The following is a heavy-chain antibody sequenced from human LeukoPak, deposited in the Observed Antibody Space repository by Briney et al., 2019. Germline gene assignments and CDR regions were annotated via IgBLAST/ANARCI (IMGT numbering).Heavy chain of an antibody. J-gene: IGHJ4*02. CDR1: GYSFTGQW. Sequence: GESLKISCNGSGYSFTGQWIGWVRQMPGKGLEWMGIIWPGDSDTIYNPSFQGQVTISADKSISTAYLQWSSLKATDTAIYYCASGGGSGSSSISCHFDYWGQGTLVTVSS. D-gene: IGHD2-2*01. CDR3: ASGGGSGSSSISCHFDY. V-gene: IGHV5-51*01. CDR2: IWPGDSDT.